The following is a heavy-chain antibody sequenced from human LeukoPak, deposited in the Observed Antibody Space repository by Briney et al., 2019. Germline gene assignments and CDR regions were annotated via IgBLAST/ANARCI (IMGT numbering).Heavy chain of an antibody. CDR1: GYSFTGYY. V-gene: IGHV1-2*02. CDR2: INPNSGDT. Sequence: ASVKVSCKASGYSFTGYYMHWVRQAPGQGLEWMGWINPNSGDTKYAQKFQGRVTMTRDTSISTAYMELSRLRSDDTAVYYCAREGPDDAFDIWGQGTMVTVSS. CDR3: AREGPDDAFDI. J-gene: IGHJ3*02.